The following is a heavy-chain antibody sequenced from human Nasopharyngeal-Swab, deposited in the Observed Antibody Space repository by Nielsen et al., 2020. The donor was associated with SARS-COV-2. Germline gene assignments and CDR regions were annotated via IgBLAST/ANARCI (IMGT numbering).Heavy chain of an antibody. D-gene: IGHD6-13*01. J-gene: IGHJ4*02. CDR1: GGSISSSSYY. V-gene: IGHV4-39*01. Sequence: SETLSLTCTVSGGSISSSSYYWGWIRQPPGKGLEWIGSIYYSGSTYYNPSLKSRVTISVDTSKNQFSLKLSSVTAADTAVYYCARQSYSSSWYSSLFDYWGQGTLVTVSS. CDR2: IYYSGST. CDR3: ARQSYSSSWYSSLFDY.